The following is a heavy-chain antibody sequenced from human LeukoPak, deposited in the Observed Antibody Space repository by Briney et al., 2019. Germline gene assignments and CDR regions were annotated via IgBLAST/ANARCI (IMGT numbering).Heavy chain of an antibody. CDR2: ISWNSGSI. J-gene: IGHJ4*02. CDR3: AKVGREVDY. V-gene: IGHV3-9*01. CDR1: GFTFDDYA. Sequence: GRSLRLSCAASGFTFDDYAMHWVRQAPGKGLEWVSGISWNSGSIGYADSVRGRFTISRDNAKNSLYLQMNSLRAEDTALYYYAKVGREVDYWGQGTLVTVSS.